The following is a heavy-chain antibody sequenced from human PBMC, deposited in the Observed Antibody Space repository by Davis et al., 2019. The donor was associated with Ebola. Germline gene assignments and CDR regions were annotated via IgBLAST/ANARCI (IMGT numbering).Heavy chain of an antibody. CDR3: ARGPLRIAAAGSAFDY. D-gene: IGHD6-13*01. CDR2: IYYRGSS. Sequence: MPSETLSLTCTVSGGSTSSYYWSWIRQPPGKGLEWIGYIYYRGSSHYNPSLKSRVTISVDTSKNQFSLNLSSMTAADTAVYYCARGPLRIAAAGSAFDYWGQGTLVTVSS. CDR1: GGSTSSYY. V-gene: IGHV4-59*01. J-gene: IGHJ4*02.